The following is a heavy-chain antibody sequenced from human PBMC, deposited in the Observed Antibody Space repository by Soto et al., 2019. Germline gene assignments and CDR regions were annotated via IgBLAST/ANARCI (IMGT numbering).Heavy chain of an antibody. CDR3: ARARTSYYYYYMDV. J-gene: IGHJ6*03. V-gene: IGHV4-59*01. CDR2: IYYSGST. Sequence: SETLSLTCTVSGGSISSYYWSWIRQPPGKGLEWIGYIYYSGSTNYNPSLKSRVTISEDTSKNQFSLKLSSVTAADTAVYYCARARTSYYYYYMDVWGKGTTVTVSS. CDR1: GGSISSYY.